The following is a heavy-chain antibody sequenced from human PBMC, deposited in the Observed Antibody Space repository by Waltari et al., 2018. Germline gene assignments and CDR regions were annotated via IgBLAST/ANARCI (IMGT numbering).Heavy chain of an antibody. J-gene: IGHJ4*02. V-gene: IGHV3-74*01. CDR1: GFTFRGYW. D-gene: IGHD6-13*01. CDR3: ARGGASSSWRVDYFDY. Sequence: EVQLVESGGGLVQPGGSLRLSCAASGFTFRGYWMHWVRQAPGKGLVWVSRINSEGRTTRYADSVKGRFTVSRDNAKNTLYLQMNSLGAEDTAVYYCARGGASSSWRVDYFDYWGQGTLVTGSS. CDR2: INSEGRTT.